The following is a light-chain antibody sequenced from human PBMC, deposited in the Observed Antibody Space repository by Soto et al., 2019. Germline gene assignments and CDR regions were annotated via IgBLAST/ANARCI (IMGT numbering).Light chain of an antibody. V-gene: IGLV2-14*01. Sequence: VLTQPASVSGSPGQSITISCTGTSSDIGNYDFVSWYQQVPGTAPKAMIYEVSSRPSGVSNRFSGSKSGNTASLTISGLQAEDEAYYYCSSYTTSTSFILFGGGTKVTVL. CDR1: SSDIGNYDF. CDR3: SSYTTSTSFIL. J-gene: IGLJ2*01. CDR2: EVS.